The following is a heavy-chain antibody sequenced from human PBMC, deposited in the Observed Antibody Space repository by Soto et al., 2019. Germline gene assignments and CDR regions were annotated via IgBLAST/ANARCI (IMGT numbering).Heavy chain of an antibody. Sequence: QVQLVQSGAELKKPGSSVKVSCEASGGSFISYSFTWVRQAPGQGLEWMGRIIPIQGKANYALKFQDSVTITADRSTRTAYMELRILRPEDMAVYYCAKSLLFVDHAHMDVWGKGTTVTVSS. V-gene: IGHV1-69*02. CDR1: GGSFISYS. CDR2: IIPIQGKA. D-gene: IGHD3-3*01. CDR3: AKSLLFVDHAHMDV. J-gene: IGHJ6*03.